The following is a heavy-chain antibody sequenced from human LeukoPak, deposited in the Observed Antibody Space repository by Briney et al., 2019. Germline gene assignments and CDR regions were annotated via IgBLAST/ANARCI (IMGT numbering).Heavy chain of an antibody. D-gene: IGHD3-22*01. J-gene: IGHJ4*02. V-gene: IGHV4-39*01. CDR1: GGSISSSSYY. CDR2: IYYSGST. Sequence: SETLSLTCTVSGGSISSSSYYWGWLRQPPGKGLEWIGSIYYSGSTYYNPSLKSRVTISVDTSKNQFSLKLSSVTAADTAVYYCARQMGYYYDSSGYYYGYYFDYWGQGTLVTVSS. CDR3: ARQMGYYYDSSGYYYGYYFDY.